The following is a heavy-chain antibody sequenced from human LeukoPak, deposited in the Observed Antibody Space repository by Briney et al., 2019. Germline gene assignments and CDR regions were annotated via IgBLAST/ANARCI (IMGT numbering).Heavy chain of an antibody. CDR3: ARERAAYYYDSSGYWN. CDR1: GGSISSGGYY. CDR2: IYYSGST. V-gene: IGHV4-31*03. J-gene: IGHJ4*02. Sequence: PSETLSLTCTVSGGSISSGGYYWSWIRQHPGKGLEWIGYIYYSGSTYYNPSLKSRVTISVDTSKNQFSLKLSSVTAADTAVYYCARERAAYYYDSSGYWNWGQGTLVTVSS. D-gene: IGHD3-22*01.